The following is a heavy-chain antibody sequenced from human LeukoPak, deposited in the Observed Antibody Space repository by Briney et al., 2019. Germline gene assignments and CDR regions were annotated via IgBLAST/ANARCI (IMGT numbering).Heavy chain of an antibody. Sequence: SETLSLTCAVSGYSINSGHYWGWIRQPPGKGLEWIGSIYHSGSTYYNPSLKSRVTISVDTSKNQFSLKLRSVTAADTAVYYSARHPDGYSSSWYSSPWGQGTLVTVSS. J-gene: IGHJ5*02. CDR2: IYHSGST. D-gene: IGHD6-13*01. CDR1: GYSINSGHY. V-gene: IGHV4-38-2*01. CDR3: ARHPDGYSSSWYSSP.